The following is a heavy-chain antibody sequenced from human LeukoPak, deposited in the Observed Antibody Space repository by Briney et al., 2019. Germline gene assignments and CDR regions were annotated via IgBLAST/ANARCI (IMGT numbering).Heavy chain of an antibody. D-gene: IGHD6-13*01. CDR1: GGSISTYY. J-gene: IGHJ5*02. CDR3: ARSPPAYSSSFYWFDP. CDR2: IHTSGSN. V-gene: IGHV4-4*07. Sequence: SETLSLTCTVSGGSISTYYWIWIRQPAGKGLEWIGRIHTSGSNTYNPSLKGRVTTSVDTSKNQFSLKLSSVTAADTAVYYCARSPPAYSSSFYWFDPWGQGTLVTVSS.